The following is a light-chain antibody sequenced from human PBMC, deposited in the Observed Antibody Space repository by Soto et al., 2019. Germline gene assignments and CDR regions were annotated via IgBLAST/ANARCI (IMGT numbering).Light chain of an antibody. CDR1: SSDVGGYDY. J-gene: IGLJ2*01. CDR3: SSYTARSTVL. Sequence: QSALTQPASVSGSPGQSITISCTGTSSDVGGYDYVSWYQHHPGEAPKLMIYDVSNRPSGVSNRFSGSKSGNTASLTISGLQAEDEGDYYSSSYTARSTVLFGGGTKVTVL. CDR2: DVS. V-gene: IGLV2-14*03.